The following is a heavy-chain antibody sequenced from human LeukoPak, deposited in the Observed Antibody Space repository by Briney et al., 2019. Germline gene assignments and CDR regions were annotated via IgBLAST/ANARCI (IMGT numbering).Heavy chain of an antibody. D-gene: IGHD3-22*01. CDR2: IYHTGST. Sequence: SETLSLTCAVSGYSISSGYYWGWIRQPPGKGLEWIGSIYHTGSTYYNPSLQSRVTISLDSPKNQFSLKLTSVTAADTAVYYCASGGTAVVMALTYYFDTWGQGTPVTVSS. J-gene: IGHJ4*02. CDR3: ASGGTAVVMALTYYFDT. CDR1: GYSISSGYY. V-gene: IGHV4-38-2*01.